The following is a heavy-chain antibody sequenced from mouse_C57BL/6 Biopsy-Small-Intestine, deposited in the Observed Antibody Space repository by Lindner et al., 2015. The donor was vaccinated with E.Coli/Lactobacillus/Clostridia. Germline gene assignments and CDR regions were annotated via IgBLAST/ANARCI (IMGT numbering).Heavy chain of an antibody. J-gene: IGHJ3*01. V-gene: IGHV1S135*01. Sequence: VQLQESGPELVKPGASVKMSCKASGYSFTGYNMHWVKQSHGKSLEWIGYIDPYNGGTTYNQKFKGKTTLTVDKSSSTAYMQLNSLTSEDSAVYYCARQLGLGAWFAYWGQGTPVTVSA. D-gene: IGHD3-1*01. CDR3: ARQLGLGAWFAY. CDR1: GYSFTGYN. CDR2: IDPYNGGT.